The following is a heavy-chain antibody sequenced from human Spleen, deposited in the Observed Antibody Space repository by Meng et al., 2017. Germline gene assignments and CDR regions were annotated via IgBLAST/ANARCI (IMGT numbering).Heavy chain of an antibody. V-gene: IGHV1-69*06. CDR2: IIPIFGTA. CDR1: GYTFTGYY. J-gene: IGHJ4*02. Sequence: SVKVSCKASGYTFTGYYMHWVRQAPGQGLEWMGGIIPIFGTANYAQKFQGRVTITADKSTSTAYMELSSLRSEDTAVYYCARDRDSSGWYDYWGQGTLVTVSS. D-gene: IGHD6-19*01. CDR3: ARDRDSSGWYDY.